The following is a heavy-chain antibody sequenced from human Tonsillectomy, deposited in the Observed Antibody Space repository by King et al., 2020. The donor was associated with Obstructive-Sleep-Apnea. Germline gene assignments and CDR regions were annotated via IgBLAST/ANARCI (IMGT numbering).Heavy chain of an antibody. CDR2: IYPGDSDT. D-gene: IGHD6-13*01. J-gene: IGHJ5*02. CDR3: ARRGTSSWYPLDP. V-gene: IGHV5-51*01. CDR1: GYNFVTYW. Sequence: EVQLVESGTEVKKPGESLKISCKGSGYNFVTYWIDWVRQMPGKGLEWMGIIYPGDSDTRYSPSFRGQVTISADKSINTAYLQWSSLKASDTAMYYCARRGTSSWYPLDPWGQGTLVTVSS.